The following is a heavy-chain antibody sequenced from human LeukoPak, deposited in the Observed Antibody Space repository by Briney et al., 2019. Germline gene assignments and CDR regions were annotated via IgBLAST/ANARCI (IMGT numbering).Heavy chain of an antibody. Sequence: ASVKVSCKASGYTFTSYDINWVRQATGQGLEWMGWINPNSGDTNFAQKFQGRVTMTRDTSITTAYMELRWLRSDDTAVYYCARELYVEYSLLAFDIWGQGTMVTVSS. CDR1: GYTFTSYD. D-gene: IGHD2-2*01. CDR2: INPNSGDT. V-gene: IGHV1-2*02. J-gene: IGHJ3*02. CDR3: ARELYVEYSLLAFDI.